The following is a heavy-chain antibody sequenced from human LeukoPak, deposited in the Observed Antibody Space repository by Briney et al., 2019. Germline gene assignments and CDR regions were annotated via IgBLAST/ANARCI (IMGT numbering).Heavy chain of an antibody. CDR2: IYYSGST. J-gene: IGHJ4*02. CDR1: GGSISSYY. D-gene: IGHD6-6*01. V-gene: IGHV4-59*12. CDR3: ARESSSSPDY. Sequence: SETLSLTCTVSGGSISSYYWSWIRQPPGKGLEWIGYIYYSGSTNYNPSLRSRVTISVDTSKNQFYLRLTSVTAADSAMYYCARESSSSPDYWGQGTLVTVSS.